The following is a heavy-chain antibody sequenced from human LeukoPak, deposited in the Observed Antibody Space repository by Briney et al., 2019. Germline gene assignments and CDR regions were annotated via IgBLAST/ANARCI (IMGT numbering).Heavy chain of an antibody. CDR2: IGWNSGSI. D-gene: IGHD3-22*01. Sequence: GRSLRLSCAASGFTFDDYAMHWVRQAPGKGLEWVSGIGWNSGSIGYADSVKGRFTISRDNAKNSLYLQMNSLRAEDTALYYCAKDKDSSGYNFDYWGQGTLVTVSS. J-gene: IGHJ4*02. V-gene: IGHV3-9*01. CDR3: AKDKDSSGYNFDY. CDR1: GFTFDDYA.